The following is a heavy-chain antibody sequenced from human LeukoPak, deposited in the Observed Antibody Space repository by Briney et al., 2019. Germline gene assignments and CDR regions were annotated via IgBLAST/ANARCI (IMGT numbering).Heavy chain of an antibody. V-gene: IGHV3-30-3*01. CDR2: ISYDGSNK. Sequence: PGGSLRLSCAASGFTSSSYAMHWVRQAPGKGLEWVAVISYDGSNKYYADSVKGRFTISRDNSKNTLYLQMNSLRAEDTAVYYCARPGTADYYGMDVWGQGTTVTVSS. CDR1: GFTSSSYA. CDR3: ARPGTADYYGMDV. D-gene: IGHD2-21*02. J-gene: IGHJ6*02.